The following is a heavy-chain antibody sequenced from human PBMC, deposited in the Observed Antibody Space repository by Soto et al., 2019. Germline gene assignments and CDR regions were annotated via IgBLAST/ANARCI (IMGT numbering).Heavy chain of an antibody. CDR3: ARDREYCSGDNCYETGSDY. Sequence: GGSLRLSCAASGFTFSSYGMHWVRQAPGKGLEWVSDISRSSSAIYYADSVKGRFSISRDNAKNSVFLQMNSLRAEDTAVYYCARDREYCSGDNCYETGSDYWGQGTLVTVSS. V-gene: IGHV3-48*01. CDR1: GFTFSSYG. CDR2: ISRSSSAI. J-gene: IGHJ4*02. D-gene: IGHD2-15*01.